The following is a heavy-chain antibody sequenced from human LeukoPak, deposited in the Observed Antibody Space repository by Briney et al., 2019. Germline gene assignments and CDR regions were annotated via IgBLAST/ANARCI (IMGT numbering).Heavy chain of an antibody. D-gene: IGHD2-15*01. CDR3: ARHIVVVVAATGWFDP. V-gene: IGHV3-7*01. Sequence: GGSLRLSCAASGFTFSSYWMSWVRQAPGKGLEWVANIKQDGSEKYYVDSVKGRFTISRDNAKNSMYLQMNSLRAEDTAVYYCARHIVVVVAATGWFDPWGQGTLVTVSS. J-gene: IGHJ5*02. CDR1: GFTFSSYW. CDR2: IKQDGSEK.